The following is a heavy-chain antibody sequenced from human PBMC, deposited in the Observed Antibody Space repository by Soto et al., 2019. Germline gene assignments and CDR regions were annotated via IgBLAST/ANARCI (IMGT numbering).Heavy chain of an antibody. CDR1: GLNFRDYY. CDR2: ISSSSSYT. J-gene: IGHJ4*02. V-gene: IGHV3-11*05. D-gene: IGHD3-22*01. Sequence: AGGALRLSCAASGLNFRDYYMRWIRKAKGKGLESVSYISSSSSYTNYADSVKGRFTISRDNAKNSLYLQMNSLRAEDTAVYYCASDARYYYDSSGYYFDNFDYWGQGTLVTVSS. CDR3: ASDARYYYDSSGYYFDNFDY.